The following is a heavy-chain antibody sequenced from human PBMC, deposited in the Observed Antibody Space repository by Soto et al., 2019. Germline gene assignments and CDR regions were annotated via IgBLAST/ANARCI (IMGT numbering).Heavy chain of an antibody. CDR1: GFSFDDYA. J-gene: IGHJ6*02. CDR3: EKWRSAWVESGIDV. Sequence: EVQLVEAGGGWVQPGRSLRLSCTGSGFSFDDYAMHWVRQAPGKGLEWVSGLGWDGGSTGYADSLKGRFQIASDNAEKALYRQMNRLSAEDTAFYYWEKWRSAWVESGIDVWGQGTTVTVSS. CDR2: LGWDGGST. V-gene: IGHV3-9*01.